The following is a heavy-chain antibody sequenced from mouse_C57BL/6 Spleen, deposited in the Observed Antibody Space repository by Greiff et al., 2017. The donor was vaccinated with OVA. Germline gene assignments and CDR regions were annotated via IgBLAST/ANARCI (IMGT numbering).Heavy chain of an antibody. CDR1: GYTFTDYE. V-gene: IGHV1-15*01. J-gene: IGHJ3*01. Sequence: VQLQQSGAELVRPGASVTLSCKASGYTFTDYEMHWVKQTPVHGLEWIGAIDPETGGTAYNQKFKGKAILTADKSSSTAYMELRSLTSEDSAVYDCTREDYYGSSYAWFAYWGQGTLVTVSA. CDR2: IDPETGGT. D-gene: IGHD1-1*01. CDR3: TREDYYGSSYAWFAY.